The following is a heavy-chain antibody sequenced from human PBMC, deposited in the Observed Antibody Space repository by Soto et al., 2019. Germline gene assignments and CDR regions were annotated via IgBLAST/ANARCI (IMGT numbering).Heavy chain of an antibody. Sequence: EVQLVESGGGLVQPGGSLKLSCAASGFTFSGSAMHWVRQASGKGLEWVGRIRSKANSYATAYAASVKGRFTISRDDSKNTAYLQMNSLKSEDTAVYYCTSTFYYYMDVWGKGTTVTVSS. CDR2: IRSKANSYAT. CDR1: GFTFSGSA. V-gene: IGHV3-73*01. J-gene: IGHJ6*03. CDR3: TSTFYYYMDV.